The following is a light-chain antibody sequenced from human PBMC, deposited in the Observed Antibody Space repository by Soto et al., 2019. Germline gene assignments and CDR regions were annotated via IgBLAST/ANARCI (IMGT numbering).Light chain of an antibody. CDR3: QQDSTTPVT. J-gene: IGKJ1*01. Sequence: DIVMTQSPDSLAVSLGERATINCKSSQSLLHLAWYQQKPGQPPKLLIYWASTRESGVPDRFSGSGSGTDFNLTISSLQAEDVAVYYCQQDSTTPVTFGQGTKVEIK. CDR2: WAS. V-gene: IGKV4-1*01. CDR1: QSLLH.